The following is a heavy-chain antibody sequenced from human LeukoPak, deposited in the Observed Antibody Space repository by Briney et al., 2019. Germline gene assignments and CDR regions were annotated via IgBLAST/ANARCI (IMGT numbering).Heavy chain of an antibody. J-gene: IGHJ4*02. CDR1: GFTVRSNY. Sequence: TGGSLRLSCAASGFTVRSNYLSWVRQAPGKGLEWVSVIYSGGSTDYADSVKGRFTISRDNSKNILYLQMNSLGSEDTAVYYCAKDVVTAHPWYFDYWGQGTLVTVSS. V-gene: IGHV3-66*01. CDR2: IYSGGST. D-gene: IGHD2-21*02. CDR3: AKDVVTAHPWYFDY.